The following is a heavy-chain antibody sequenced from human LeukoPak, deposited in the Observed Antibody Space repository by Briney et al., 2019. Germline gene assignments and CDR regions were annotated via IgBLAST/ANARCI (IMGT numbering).Heavy chain of an antibody. CDR3: AKGSISSGSYMGAFDI. CDR1: GFTFSSYG. CDR2: IRYDGSNK. Sequence: AGGSLRLSCAASGFTFSSYGMHWVRQAPGKGLEWVAFIRYDGSNKYYADSVKGRFTISRDNSKNTLYLQMNSLRAEDTAVYYCAKGSISSGSYMGAFDIWGLGAMVTVSS. V-gene: IGHV3-30*02. J-gene: IGHJ3*02. D-gene: IGHD3-10*01.